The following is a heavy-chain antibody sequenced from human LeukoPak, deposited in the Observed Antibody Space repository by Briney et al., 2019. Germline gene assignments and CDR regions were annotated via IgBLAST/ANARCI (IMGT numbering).Heavy chain of an antibody. D-gene: IGHD3-16*02. J-gene: IGHJ4*02. CDR2: IYSGGST. CDR1: GFTVSSNY. CDR3: AKASITFGGVIVTPLDY. V-gene: IGHV3-66*01. Sequence: GGSLRLSCAASGFTVSSNYMSWVRQAPGKGLEWVSVIYSGGSTYYADSVKGRFTISRDNAKNSLYLQMNSLRAEDTAVYYCAKASITFGGVIVTPLDYWGQGTLATVSS.